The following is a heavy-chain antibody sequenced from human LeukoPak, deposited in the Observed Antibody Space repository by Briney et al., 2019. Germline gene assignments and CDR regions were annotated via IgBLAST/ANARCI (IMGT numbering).Heavy chain of an antibody. CDR1: GFTFSSYG. CDR2: ISGSGGST. CDR3: ARAPAANYNWFDP. D-gene: IGHD2-2*01. V-gene: IGHV3-23*01. Sequence: GGSLRLSCAASGFTFSSYGMSWVRQAPGKGLEWVSAISGSGGSTYYADSVKGRFTISRDNSKNTLYLQMNSLRAEDMAVYYCARAPAANYNWFDPWGQGTLVTVSS. J-gene: IGHJ5*02.